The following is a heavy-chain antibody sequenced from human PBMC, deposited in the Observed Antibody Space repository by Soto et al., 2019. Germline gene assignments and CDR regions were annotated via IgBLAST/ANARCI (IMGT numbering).Heavy chain of an antibody. CDR3: ARQEGQLAACDS. D-gene: IGHD6-13*01. V-gene: IGHV4-59*01. Sequence: SETLSLTCAVSGGSISSYYWSWIRQPPGKGLEWVGYIYYSGSTKYNPSLTSRVTISVDTSKNQFSLKLSSVTAADTAVYYCARQEGQLAACDSWGQGTLVTVSS. J-gene: IGHJ3*02. CDR1: GGSISSYY. CDR2: IYYSGST.